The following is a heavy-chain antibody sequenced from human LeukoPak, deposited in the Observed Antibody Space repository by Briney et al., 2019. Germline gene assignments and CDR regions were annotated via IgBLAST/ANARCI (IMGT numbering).Heavy chain of an antibody. D-gene: IGHD1-26*01. J-gene: IGHJ4*02. Sequence: GGSLRPSCAASGFTFEDFAIQWVRQAPGKGLEWVSGITWNSGRVTYADAVKGRFTISRDNAKKYLYLQISGLRAEDMALYYCARASGSNRLDYWGQGTLVTVSS. CDR2: ITWNSGRV. CDR1: GFTFEDFA. V-gene: IGHV3-9*03. CDR3: ARASGSNRLDY.